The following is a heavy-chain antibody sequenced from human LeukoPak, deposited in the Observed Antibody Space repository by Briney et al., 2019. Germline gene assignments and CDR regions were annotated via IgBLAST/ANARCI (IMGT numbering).Heavy chain of an antibody. CDR1: GYTFTGYY. V-gene: IGHV1-2*02. CDR3: ARVNTIFGVVPADAFDI. CDR2: INPNSGGT. Sequence: ASVKVSCKASGYTFTGYYMHWVRQAPGQGLEWMGWINPNSGGTNYAQKLQGRVTMTRDTSTSTAYMELRRLRSDDTAVYYCARVNTIFGVVPADAFDIWGHGTMVTVSS. J-gene: IGHJ3*02. D-gene: IGHD3-3*01.